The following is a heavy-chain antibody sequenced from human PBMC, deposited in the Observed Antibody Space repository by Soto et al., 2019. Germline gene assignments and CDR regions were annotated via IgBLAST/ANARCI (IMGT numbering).Heavy chain of an antibody. CDR2: IIPIFGTA. D-gene: IGHD1-7*01. J-gene: IGHJ4*02. Sequence: ASVKVSCKASGGTFSSYAISWVRQAPGQGLEWMGGIIPIFGTANYAQKFQGRVTITADESTSTAYMELSSLRSEDTAVYYCARGSLELRFFDYWGQGTLVTVSS. V-gene: IGHV1-69*13. CDR1: GGTFSSYA. CDR3: ARGSLELRFFDY.